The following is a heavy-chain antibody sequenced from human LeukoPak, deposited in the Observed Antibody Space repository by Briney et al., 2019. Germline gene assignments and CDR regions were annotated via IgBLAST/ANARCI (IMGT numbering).Heavy chain of an antibody. V-gene: IGHV3-7*01. Sequence: GGSLRLSCAASGFTFSIYWMSWVRQARGKGLEWVATIKGDGSERYYVDSVKGRFTVSRDNAKNSMYLQMNSLRAEDTAVYYCARGGTYTVDYWGQGTLVTVSS. CDR3: ARGGTYTVDY. CDR1: GFTFSIYW. CDR2: IKGDGSER. J-gene: IGHJ4*02.